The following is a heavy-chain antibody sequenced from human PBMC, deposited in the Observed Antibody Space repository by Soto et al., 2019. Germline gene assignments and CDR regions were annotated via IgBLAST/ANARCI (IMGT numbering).Heavy chain of an antibody. CDR1: GYSFTSYW. CDR3: ARCPIGSPDWFDP. D-gene: IGHD2-15*01. CDR2: IYPGDSDT. V-gene: IGHV5-51*01. Sequence: GESLKISCKGSGYSFTSYWIGWVRQMPGKGLEWMGIIYPGDSDTRYSTSFQGQVTISADKSISTAYLQWSSLKASDTAMYSCARCPIGSPDWFDPWGQGTLVTVSS. J-gene: IGHJ5*02.